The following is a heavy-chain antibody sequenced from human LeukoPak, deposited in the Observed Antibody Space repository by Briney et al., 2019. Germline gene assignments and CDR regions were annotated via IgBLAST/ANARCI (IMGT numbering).Heavy chain of an antibody. CDR3: TTDLLIVGATRGVAFDI. CDR2: ISGSGGST. Sequence: GGSLRLSCAASGFTFSSYGMSWVRQAPGKGLEWVSAISGSGGSTYYADSVRGRFTISRDNSKNTLYLQMNSLKTEDTAVYYCTTDLLIVGATRGVAFDIWGQGTMVTVSS. J-gene: IGHJ3*02. V-gene: IGHV3-23*01. CDR1: GFTFSSYG. D-gene: IGHD1-26*01.